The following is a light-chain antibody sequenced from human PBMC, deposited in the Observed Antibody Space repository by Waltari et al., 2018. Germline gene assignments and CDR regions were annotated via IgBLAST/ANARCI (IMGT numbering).Light chain of an antibody. CDR2: RNN. J-gene: IGLJ3*02. V-gene: IGLV1-47*01. CDR1: SSTIGSYY. CDR3: ATWDDSLTGWV. Sequence: QSVLTQPPSASGTPGQRVTISCSGSSSTIGSYYVYWYQQLSGTAPKLLICRNNERPSGVPDRFSGSKSGTSASLAITGLRSEDEAHYYCATWDDSLTGWVFGGGTKLAVL.